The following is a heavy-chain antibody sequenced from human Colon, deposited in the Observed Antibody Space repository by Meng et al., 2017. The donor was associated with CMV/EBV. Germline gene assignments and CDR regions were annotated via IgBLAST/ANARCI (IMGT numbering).Heavy chain of an antibody. J-gene: IGHJ6*02. CDR1: GFTFSNYW. CDR3: APITVVPGVLSMDV. Sequence: GEFLKISCAASGFTFSNYWMHWVRQAPGKGLVWVSRISPAGATTNYADSVRGRFTVSRDNAKKMLYLQMNSLRAEDTAVYFCAPITVVPGVLSMDVWGLGTTVTVSS. D-gene: IGHD3-10*01. V-gene: IGHV3-74*01. CDR2: ISPAGATT.